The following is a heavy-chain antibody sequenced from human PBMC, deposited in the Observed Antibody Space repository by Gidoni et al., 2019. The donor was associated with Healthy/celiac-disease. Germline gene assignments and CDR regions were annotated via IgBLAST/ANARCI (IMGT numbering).Heavy chain of an antibody. CDR1: GGSFSGYY. D-gene: IGHD6-13*01. CDR2: INHSGST. V-gene: IGHV4-34*01. J-gene: IGHJ4*02. Sequence: QVQLQRWGAGLLKPSETLSLTCAVYGGSFSGYYWSWIRQPPGKGLEWIGEINHSGSTNYNPSLKSRVTISVDTSKNQFSLKLGSVTAADTAVYYCARGSSWYAFFYYWGQGTLVTVSS. CDR3: ARGSSWYAFFYY.